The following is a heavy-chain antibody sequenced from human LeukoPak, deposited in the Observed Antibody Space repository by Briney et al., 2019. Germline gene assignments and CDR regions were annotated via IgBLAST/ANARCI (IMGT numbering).Heavy chain of an antibody. Sequence: GGSLRLSCVGSGFIFSSFAMSWVRQAPGKGLEWVSTISGGGGYTYFADSVKGRFTVSRDDSKSMHFLQMISLRPEDTALYFCAKRITMSAGYYLDSWGRGTLVTVSS. CDR1: GFIFSSFA. CDR2: ISGGGGYT. J-gene: IGHJ4*02. CDR3: AKRITMSAGYYLDS. V-gene: IGHV3-23*01. D-gene: IGHD2-15*01.